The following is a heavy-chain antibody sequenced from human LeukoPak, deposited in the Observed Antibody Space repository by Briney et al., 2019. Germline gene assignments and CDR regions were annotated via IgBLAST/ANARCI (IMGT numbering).Heavy chain of an antibody. D-gene: IGHD4-23*01. CDR2: INWIGGST. Sequence: GGSLRLSCAASGFTFGDYGMNWVRQAPGKGLEWVSGINWIGGSTCYADSVKGRFTISRDNAKNSLYLEMNSLRVEDTALYYCARVRGVWYLDDAFDICGQGTMVTVSS. CDR3: ARVRGVWYLDDAFDI. J-gene: IGHJ3*02. V-gene: IGHV3-20*04. CDR1: GFTFGDYG.